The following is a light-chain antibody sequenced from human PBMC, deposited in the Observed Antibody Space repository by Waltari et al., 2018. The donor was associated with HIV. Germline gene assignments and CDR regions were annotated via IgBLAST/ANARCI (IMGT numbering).Light chain of an antibody. J-gene: IGLJ1*01. CDR1: ALGSKY. CDR3: QAWDSSTRGV. V-gene: IGLV3-1*01. CDR2: EDT. Sequence: SHDLTQPPSVSVSPGQTATVTCSVHALGSKYTAWYQQKPSHSPVLIIYEDTKRPSGIPDRFSGSNSGNTATLTNRATQAMDEADYYCQAWDSSTRGVFGTGTKVTVL.